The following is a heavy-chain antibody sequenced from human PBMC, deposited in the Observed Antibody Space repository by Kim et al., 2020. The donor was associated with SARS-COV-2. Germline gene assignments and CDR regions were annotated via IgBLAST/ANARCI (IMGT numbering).Heavy chain of an antibody. D-gene: IGHD1-26*01. V-gene: IGHV4-39*07. Sequence: SETLSLTCTVSGGSISSSSYYWGWIRQPPGKGLEWIGSIYYSGSTYYNPSLKSRVTISVDTSKNQFSLKLSSVTAADTAVYYCARDPERSGFDHWGQGTL. CDR1: GGSISSSSYY. J-gene: IGHJ4*02. CDR2: IYYSGST. CDR3: ARDPERSGFDH.